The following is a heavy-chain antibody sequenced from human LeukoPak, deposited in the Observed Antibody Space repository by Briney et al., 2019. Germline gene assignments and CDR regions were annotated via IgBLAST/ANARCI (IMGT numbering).Heavy chain of an antibody. Sequence: KAGGSLRLSCAASGFTFSSYSMNWVRQAPGKGLEWVSSISSSSSYIYYADSVKGRFTISRDNAKNSLYLQMNSLRAEDTAVYYCARDREQWLRWFDPWGQGTLVTVSS. CDR2: ISSSSSYI. J-gene: IGHJ5*02. D-gene: IGHD6-19*01. V-gene: IGHV3-21*01. CDR3: ARDREQWLRWFDP. CDR1: GFTFSSYS.